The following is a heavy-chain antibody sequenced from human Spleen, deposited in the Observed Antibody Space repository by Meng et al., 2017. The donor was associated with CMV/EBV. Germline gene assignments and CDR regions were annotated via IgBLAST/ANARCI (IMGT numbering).Heavy chain of an antibody. J-gene: IGHJ3*02. CDR2: IYSGGSST. CDR1: GFTFSSYA. CDR3: ARVDPFDI. Sequence: LSLTCAASGFTFSSYAMSWVRQAPGKGLEWVSVIYSGGSSTYYAHSVKGRFTISRDNSKNTLYLQMNSLRGDDTALYYCARVDPFDIWGQGTMVTVSS. V-gene: IGHV3-23*03.